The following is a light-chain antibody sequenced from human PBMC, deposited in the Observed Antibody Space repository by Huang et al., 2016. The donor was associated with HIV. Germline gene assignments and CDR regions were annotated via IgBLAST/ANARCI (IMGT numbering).Light chain of an antibody. CDR1: QSVLYTSNNKNY. V-gene: IGKV4-1*01. CDR2: WAY. J-gene: IGKJ1*01. Sequence: DIVMTQSPDSLAVSLGERATINCKSSQSVLYTSNNKNYLAWYQQKPGQPPKLLIYWAYTRESGVPDRFSGSGSGTDFTLTISSLQAEDVAAYYCQQYYSSPETFGQGTKVEIK. CDR3: QQYYSSPET.